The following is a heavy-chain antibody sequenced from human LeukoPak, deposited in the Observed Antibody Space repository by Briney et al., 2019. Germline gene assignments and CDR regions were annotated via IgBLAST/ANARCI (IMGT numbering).Heavy chain of an antibody. CDR1: GFTFSSYA. D-gene: IGHD3-22*01. CDR2: ISYDGSDK. V-gene: IGHV3-30-3*01. Sequence: GRSLRLSCAASGFTFSSYAMHWVRQAPGKGLEWVAVISYDGSDKYYADSVKGRFTISRDNSKNTLYLQMNSLRAEDTAVYYCAKDPNSYYYDTGEDGMDVWGQGTTVTVSS. J-gene: IGHJ6*02. CDR3: AKDPNSYYYDTGEDGMDV.